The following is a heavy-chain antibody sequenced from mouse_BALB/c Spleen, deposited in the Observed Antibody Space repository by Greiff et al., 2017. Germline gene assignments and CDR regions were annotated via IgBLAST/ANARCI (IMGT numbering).Heavy chain of an antibody. V-gene: IGHV5-6*01. CDR1: GFTFSSYG. D-gene: IGHD2-14*01. CDR2: ISSGGSYT. Sequence: EVHLVESGGDLVKPGGSLKLSCAASGFTFSSYGMSWVRQTPDKRLEWVATISSGGSYTYYPDSVKGRFTISRDNAKNTLYLQMSSLKSEDTAMYYCAATYYRYDEGDYFDYWGQGTTLTVSS. CDR3: AATYYRYDEGDYFDY. J-gene: IGHJ2*01.